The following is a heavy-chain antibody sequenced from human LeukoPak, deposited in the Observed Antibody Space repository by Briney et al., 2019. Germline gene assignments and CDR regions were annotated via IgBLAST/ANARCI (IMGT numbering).Heavy chain of an antibody. Sequence: SENLSLTCAVYGGSFSGYYWSWIRQPPGKGLEWIGEINHSGSTNYNPSLKSRVTISVDTSKNQFSLKLSSVTAADMAVYYCASLDCSSTSCYAGGLDYWGQGTLVTVSS. CDR1: GGSFSGYY. V-gene: IGHV4-34*01. J-gene: IGHJ4*02. CDR2: INHSGST. D-gene: IGHD2-2*01. CDR3: ASLDCSSTSCYAGGLDY.